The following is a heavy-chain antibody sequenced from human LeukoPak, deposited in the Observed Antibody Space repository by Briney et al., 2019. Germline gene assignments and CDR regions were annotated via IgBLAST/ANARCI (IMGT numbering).Heavy chain of an antibody. V-gene: IGHV4-30-2*01. D-gene: IGHD3-10*01. Sequence: SETLSLTCAVSGGSISSGVYSWSWIRQPPGKGLEWIGYIYHSGSTYYNPSLKSRVTISIDRSKNQFSVKLSSVTAADTAVYYCARGMDYYGSGSYYNSWFDPWGQGTLVTVSS. J-gene: IGHJ5*02. CDR1: GGSISSGVYS. CDR3: ARGMDYYGSGSYYNSWFDP. CDR2: IYHSGST.